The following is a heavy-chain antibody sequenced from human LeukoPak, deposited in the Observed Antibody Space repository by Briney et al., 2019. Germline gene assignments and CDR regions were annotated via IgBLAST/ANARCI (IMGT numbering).Heavy chain of an antibody. CDR2: ISGSGGST. V-gene: IGHV3-23*01. CDR3: IAGGWTTDAFEM. D-gene: IGHD6-19*01. J-gene: IGHJ3*02. CDR1: GFTFSNYV. Sequence: GGSLRLSCAASGFTFSNYVMSWVRQAPGKGLEWVSGISGSGGSTNYADSVKGRFTISRDNSKNMLFLQINSLRGEDTAVYYCIAGGWTTDAFEMWGQGTTVTVSS.